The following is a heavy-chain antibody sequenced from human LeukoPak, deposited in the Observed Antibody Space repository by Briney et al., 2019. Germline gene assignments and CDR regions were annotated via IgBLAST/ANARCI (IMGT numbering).Heavy chain of an antibody. J-gene: IGHJ3*02. CDR1: GYTFTGYY. CDR3: ARDRMELRTDAFDI. CDR2: ISAYNGNT. V-gene: IGHV1-18*04. D-gene: IGHD1-7*01. Sequence: ASVKVSCKASGYTFTGYYMHWVRQAPGQGLEWMGWISAYNGNTNYAQKLQGRVTMTTDTSTSTAYMELRSLRSDDTAVYYCARDRMELRTDAFDIWGQGTMVTVSS.